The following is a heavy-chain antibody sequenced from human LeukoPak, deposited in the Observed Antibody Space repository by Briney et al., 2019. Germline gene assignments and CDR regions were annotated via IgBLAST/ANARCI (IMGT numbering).Heavy chain of an antibody. CDR2: ISYDGSNK. CDR3: GQGATGGNSGYFDY. D-gene: IGHD4-23*01. V-gene: IGHV3-30-3*01. Sequence: PGRSLRLSCAASGFTFSSYAMHWVRQAPGKGLEWVAVISYDGSNKYYADSVKGRFTISRDNSKNTLYLQMNSLRAEDTAVYYCGQGATGGNSGYFDYWGQGTLVTVSS. J-gene: IGHJ4*02. CDR1: GFTFSSYA.